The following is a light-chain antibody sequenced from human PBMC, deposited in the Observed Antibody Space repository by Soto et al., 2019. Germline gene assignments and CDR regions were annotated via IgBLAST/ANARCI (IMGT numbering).Light chain of an antibody. Sequence: QSVLTQPPSASGTPGQRVTISCSGSSSNIGSNTVNWYQHLPRAAPKLLIQSNNQRPSGVPDRFSDSQSGTSASLAISGLQSEDEADYYCAVWDDSLNGYVFGTGTKVTVL. J-gene: IGLJ1*01. V-gene: IGLV1-44*01. CDR1: SSNIGSNT. CDR3: AVWDDSLNGYV. CDR2: SNN.